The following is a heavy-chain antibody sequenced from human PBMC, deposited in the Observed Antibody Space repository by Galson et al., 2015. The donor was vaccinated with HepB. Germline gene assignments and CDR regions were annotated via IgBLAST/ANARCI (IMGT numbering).Heavy chain of an antibody. D-gene: IGHD6-13*01. Sequence: SLRLSCAASGFTFTDYYMSWIRQAPGKGLEWLSYISGSAVYYADSVQGRFTISRDNAKNSLYLQMSSLRAEDTALYYCATIAMDAFDIWGQGTMVTVSS. CDR1: GFTFTDYY. V-gene: IGHV3-11*01. CDR2: ISGSAV. CDR3: ATIAMDAFDI. J-gene: IGHJ3*02.